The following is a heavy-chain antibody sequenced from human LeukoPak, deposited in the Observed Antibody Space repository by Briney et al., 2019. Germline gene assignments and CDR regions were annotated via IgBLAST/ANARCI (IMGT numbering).Heavy chain of an antibody. J-gene: IGHJ6*03. CDR1: GFIFSAHG. V-gene: IGHV3-33*01. CDR3: ARDIWNDGNYYMDV. Sequence: GGSLRLSCEGSGFIFSAHGIHWVRQAPGKGLEWAALIWSGQTTGLYAESVKGRFTISRDTSRNTLYLQMNSLRAEDTAVYYCARDIWNDGNYYMDVWGRGTTVTVSS. CDR2: IWSGQTTG. D-gene: IGHD1-1*01.